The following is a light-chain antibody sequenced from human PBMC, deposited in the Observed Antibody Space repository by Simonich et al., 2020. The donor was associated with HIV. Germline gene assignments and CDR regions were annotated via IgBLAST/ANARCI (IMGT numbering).Light chain of an antibody. V-gene: IGKV1-39*01. CDR1: QSISTY. CDR3: QQSYSIPYT. CDR2: AAS. Sequence: DIQMTQSPSSLSASVGNRITITCRASQSISTYLHWYQLKPGKAPKLLIYAASSLQSGVPSSFSGSGSGTEFTLTISSLQPEDFATYYCQQSYSIPYTFGQGTKLEIK. J-gene: IGKJ2*01.